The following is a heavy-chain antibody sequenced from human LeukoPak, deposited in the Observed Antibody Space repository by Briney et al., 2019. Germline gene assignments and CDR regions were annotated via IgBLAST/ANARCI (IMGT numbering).Heavy chain of an antibody. CDR3: AREIDSSSFKFDY. CDR1: GYTFTGYY. V-gene: IGHV1-2*02. J-gene: IGHJ4*02. Sequence: ASVKVSCKASGYTFTGYYMHWVRQAPGQGLEWMGWINPNSGGTNYAQKFQGRVTMTRDTSISTAYMELRSLRSDDTAVYYCAREIDSSSFKFDYWGQGTLVTVSS. CDR2: INPNSGGT. D-gene: IGHD6-13*01.